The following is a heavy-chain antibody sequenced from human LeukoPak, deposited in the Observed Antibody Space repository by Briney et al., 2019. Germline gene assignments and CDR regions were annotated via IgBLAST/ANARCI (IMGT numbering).Heavy chain of an antibody. J-gene: IGHJ3*02. CDR2: ISAYNGNT. CDR1: GYTFTSYG. CDR3: ARESPIWFGTEFDAFDT. V-gene: IGHV1-18*01. D-gene: IGHD3-10*01. Sequence: ASVKVSCKASGYTFTSYGISWVRQAPGQGLEWMGWISAYNGNTNCAQKLQGRVTMTTDTSTSTAYMELRSLRSDDTAVYYCARESPIWFGTEFDAFDTWGQGTMVTVSS.